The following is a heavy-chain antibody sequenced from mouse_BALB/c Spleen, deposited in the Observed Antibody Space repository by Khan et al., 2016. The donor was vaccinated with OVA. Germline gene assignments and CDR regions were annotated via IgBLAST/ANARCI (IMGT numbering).Heavy chain of an antibody. CDR1: GYSFTGYF. CDR2: INPHIGET. CDR3: ARKNGSDLDY. V-gene: IGHV1-20*02. Sequence: VQLKQSGPELVKPGASVKISCKASGYSFTGYFMNWVMQSHGKSLEWIGRINPHIGETLYNQKFKGKATLTVDESSRTVHMELRSLASEDSAVYYCARKNGSDLDYWGQGTTLTVSS. D-gene: IGHD1-1*01. J-gene: IGHJ2*01.